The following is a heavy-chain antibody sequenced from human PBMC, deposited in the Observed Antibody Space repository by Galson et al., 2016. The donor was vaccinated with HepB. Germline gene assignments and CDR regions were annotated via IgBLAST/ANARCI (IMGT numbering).Heavy chain of an antibody. CDR3: TRRWLRSDDY. CDR1: GFTFSTHE. V-gene: IGHV3-48*03. D-gene: IGHD4-23*01. Sequence: SLRLSCAAPGFTFSTHEMNWVRQAPGKGLEWVSFITWSGTIVHYAESVKGRFTISRDNDQNLLYLQMNSLRVDDTAVYYCTRRWLRSDDYWGQGTLVTVSS. CDR2: ITWSGTIV. J-gene: IGHJ4*02.